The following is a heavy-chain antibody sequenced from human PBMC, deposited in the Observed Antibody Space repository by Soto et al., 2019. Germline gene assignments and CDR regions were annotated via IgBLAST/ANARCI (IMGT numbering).Heavy chain of an antibody. V-gene: IGHV1-69*01. CDR1: GGTFSSYA. CDR2: IIPISGTA. Sequence: QVQLVQSGAEVKKPGSSVKVSCKASGGTFSSYAISWVRQAPGQGLEWMGGIIPISGTANYAQKFQGRVTITADESMSTAYMELSSLRSEDTAVYYCARSQGSSTSLEIYYYYYYGMDVWGQGTTATVSS. D-gene: IGHD2-2*01. J-gene: IGHJ6*02. CDR3: ARSQGSSTSLEIYYYYYYGMDV.